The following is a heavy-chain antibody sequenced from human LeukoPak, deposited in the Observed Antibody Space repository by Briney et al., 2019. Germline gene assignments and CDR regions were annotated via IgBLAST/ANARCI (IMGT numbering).Heavy chain of an antibody. CDR1: GYTFTDYY. CDR3: ARGVTIFGVPPGAY. V-gene: IGHV1-2*02. CDR2: INPNSGGT. J-gene: IGHJ4*02. D-gene: IGHD3-3*01. Sequence: ASVKVSCKASGYTFTDYYMNWVRQAPGQGLEWMGWINPNSGGTNYAQKFQGRVTMTRDTSISTAYMELSRLRSDDTAVYYCARGVTIFGVPPGAYWGQGTLVTVSS.